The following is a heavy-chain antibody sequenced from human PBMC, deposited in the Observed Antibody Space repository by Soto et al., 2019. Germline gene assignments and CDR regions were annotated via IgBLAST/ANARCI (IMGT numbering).Heavy chain of an antibody. V-gene: IGHV1-69*01. CDR1: GGTFSDYV. Sequence: QVQLVQSGSEVKRPGSSVRVSCKAVGGTFSDYVISWVRQAPGQGLEWMGGIIAMSGTVNNAQKFQDRVTITPDESTSTAYMELSSLRSEDTAIYYCAREAGYNWFDPWGQGTLVTVSS. CDR3: AREAGYNWFDP. J-gene: IGHJ5*02. CDR2: IIAMSGTV. D-gene: IGHD6-13*01.